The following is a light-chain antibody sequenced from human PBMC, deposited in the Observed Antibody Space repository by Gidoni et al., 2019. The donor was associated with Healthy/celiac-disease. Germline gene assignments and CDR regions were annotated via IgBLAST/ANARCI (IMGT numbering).Light chain of an antibody. CDR1: SSNIGNNA. CDR2: YDD. Sequence: QSLLTQPPSVSEAPRQRVTISCSGSSSNIGNNAVNWYHQLPGKAPKLLIYYDDLLPSGVSDRFSGSKSGNSASLAISGLQSEDEADYYCAAWDDRLNGPVFGGGTKLTVL. CDR3: AAWDDRLNGPV. J-gene: IGLJ3*02. V-gene: IGLV1-36*01.